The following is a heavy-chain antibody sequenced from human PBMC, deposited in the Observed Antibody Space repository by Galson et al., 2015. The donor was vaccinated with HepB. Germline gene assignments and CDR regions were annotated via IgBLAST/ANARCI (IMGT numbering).Heavy chain of an antibody. CDR1: GFIFSSHT. V-gene: IGHV3-21*01. CDR2: ITSDSTYI. D-gene: IGHD1-14*01. Sequence: SLRLSCAGSGFIFSSHTLNWVRQAPGKGLEWVSSITSDSTYIFYGDSVKGRFTISRDNAKNSLYLQMNSLGAEDTAVYYCARVGRALYYDYGMDVWGQGTTVTVS. CDR3: ARVGRALYYDYGMDV. J-gene: IGHJ6*02.